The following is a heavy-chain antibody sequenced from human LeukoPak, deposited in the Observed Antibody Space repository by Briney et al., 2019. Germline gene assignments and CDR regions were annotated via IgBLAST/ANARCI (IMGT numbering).Heavy chain of an antibody. Sequence: GGSLRLSCAASRFTFSSYSMNWVRQAPGKGLEWVSYISSSSTTIYYADSVKGRFTISRDNAKNSLYLQMNSLRAEDTAVYYCAREADCSGGTCYYYYGMDVWGQGTLVTVSS. V-gene: IGHV3-48*01. CDR3: AREADCSGGTCYYYYGMDV. CDR2: ISSSSTTI. D-gene: IGHD2-15*01. J-gene: IGHJ6*02. CDR1: RFTFSSYS.